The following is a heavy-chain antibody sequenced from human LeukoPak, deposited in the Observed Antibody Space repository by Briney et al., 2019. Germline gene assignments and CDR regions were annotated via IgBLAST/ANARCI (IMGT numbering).Heavy chain of an antibody. CDR2: ITDSGGNT. J-gene: IGHJ4*02. CDR1: GCMFVTSS. CDR3: ARERSIGFDV. Sequence: GGSLRLSCAASGCMFVTSSMSWVRQAPGNGLEWVSSITDSGGNTFYADSVKGRFTVSRDNSKNTLYLQMTSLRAEDTAIYYCARERSIGFDVWGQGSLVTVSS. V-gene: IGHV3-23*01. D-gene: IGHD3-16*01.